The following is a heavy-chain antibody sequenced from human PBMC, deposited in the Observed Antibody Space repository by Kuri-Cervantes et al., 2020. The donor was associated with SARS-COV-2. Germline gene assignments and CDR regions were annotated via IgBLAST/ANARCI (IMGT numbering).Heavy chain of an antibody. CDR2: ISDCGGST. D-gene: IGHD2-8*01. J-gene: IGHJ5*02. Sequence: GGSLRLSCAASGFTFSTYAMRWVRHPPGKGLEWVSGISDCGGSTHYADSVKGRFTISRDNSKNTLYLQMNSLRAEVTAVYYCARGGEDFVQETRNWFEPWGRGTQVTVSS. CDR1: GFTFSTYA. V-gene: IGHV3-23*01. CDR3: ARGGEDFVQETRNWFEP.